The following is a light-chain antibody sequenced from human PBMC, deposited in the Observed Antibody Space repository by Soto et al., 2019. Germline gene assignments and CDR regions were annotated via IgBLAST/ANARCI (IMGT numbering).Light chain of an antibody. CDR2: WAS. V-gene: IGKV4-1*01. CDR3: QQYYSTPPT. Sequence: DIVLTQSPDSLAVSLGERASINCKSSQSVLYSSNNRNYLAWYQQKPGQPPKLLIYWASTRESGVPDRFSGSGSETDFTLTISSLQAEDVAVYYGQQYYSTPPTFGQGTKVEIK. CDR1: QSVLYSSNNRNY. J-gene: IGKJ1*01.